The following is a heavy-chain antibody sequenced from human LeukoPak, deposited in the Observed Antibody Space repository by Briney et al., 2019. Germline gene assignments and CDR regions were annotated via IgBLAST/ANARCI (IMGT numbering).Heavy chain of an antibody. J-gene: IGHJ4*02. CDR2: IYDSGST. D-gene: IGHD4-23*01. CDR1: GGSVSSGGNS. V-gene: IGHV4-31*03. CDR3: AGDGGYGGNFDY. Sequence: PSETLSLTCSVSGGSVSSGGNSWTWIRQRPGRGVRWFGYIYDSGSTYYNPSLKSRGTISADTSKNQFSLRLDSLTAADTAVYYCAGDGGYGGNFDYWGRGTLVIVSS.